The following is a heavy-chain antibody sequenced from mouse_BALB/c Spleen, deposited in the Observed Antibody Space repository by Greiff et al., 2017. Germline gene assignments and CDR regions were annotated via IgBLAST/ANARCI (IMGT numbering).Heavy chain of an antibody. CDR1: GFTFSSYG. D-gene: IGHD4-1*01. V-gene: IGHV5-6*02. Sequence: DVMLVESGGDLVKPGGSLKLSCAASGFTFSSYGMSWVRQTPDKRLEWVATISSGGSYTYYPDSVKGRFTISRDNAKNTLYLQMSSLKSEDTAMYYCARRTGTGTDDWGQGTTLTVSS. CDR3: ARRTGTGTDD. CDR2: ISSGGSYT. J-gene: IGHJ2*01.